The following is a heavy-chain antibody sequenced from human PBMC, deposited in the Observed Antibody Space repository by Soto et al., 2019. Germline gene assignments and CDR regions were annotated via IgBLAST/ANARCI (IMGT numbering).Heavy chain of an antibody. CDR2: ISGYNGNR. CDR1: GYTFSNYG. V-gene: IGHV1-18*01. Sequence: QVQLVQSGAEVKKPGASVKVSCKASGYTFSNYGISWVRQAPGQGLEWMGWISGYNGNRNYAQILQGRVTMTTDTSTSTAYMELRSLRSDDTAVYYCARDQYFYDSSGYSFDVFDIWGQGTMVTVSS. CDR3: ARDQYFYDSSGYSFDVFDI. J-gene: IGHJ3*02. D-gene: IGHD3-22*01.